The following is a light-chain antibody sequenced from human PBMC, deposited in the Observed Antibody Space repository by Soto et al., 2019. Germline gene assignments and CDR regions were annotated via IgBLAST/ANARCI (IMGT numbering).Light chain of an antibody. Sequence: QSVLTQPVSVSGSPGQSIAISCTGTSSDVGAYDFVSWYQQHPDKAPKLLIYEVSNRPSGVSDRFSGSKSVNTATLTISGLQAEDEADYYCSSHTTSNTRVFGTGTKLTVL. V-gene: IGLV2-14*03. CDR3: SSHTTSNTRV. J-gene: IGLJ1*01. CDR2: EVS. CDR1: SSDVGAYDF.